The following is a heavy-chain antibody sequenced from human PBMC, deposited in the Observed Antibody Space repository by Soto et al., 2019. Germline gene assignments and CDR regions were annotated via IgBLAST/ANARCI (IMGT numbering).Heavy chain of an antibody. Sequence: PGGSLRLSCAASGFTFSSYAMSWVRQAPGKGLEWVSAISGSGGSTYYADSVKGRFTISRDNSKNTLYLQMNSLRAEDTAVYYCAKDIGEYLRGYYYGMDVWGQGTTVTVSS. CDR2: ISGSGGST. CDR1: GFTFSSYA. J-gene: IGHJ6*02. D-gene: IGHD3-10*01. V-gene: IGHV3-23*01. CDR3: AKDIGEYLRGYYYGMDV.